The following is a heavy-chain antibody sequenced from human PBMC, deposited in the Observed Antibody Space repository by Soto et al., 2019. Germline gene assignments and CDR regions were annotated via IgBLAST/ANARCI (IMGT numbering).Heavy chain of an antibody. J-gene: IGHJ1*01. Sequence: GGSLRLSCAASGFTFSSYGMHWVRQAPGKGLEWVAVISYDGSNKYYADSVKGRFTISRDNSKNTLYLQMNSLRAEDTAVYYCAKGIAVAGAEYFQHWGQGTLVTVSS. D-gene: IGHD6-19*01. V-gene: IGHV3-30*18. CDR2: ISYDGSNK. CDR1: GFTFSSYG. CDR3: AKGIAVAGAEYFQH.